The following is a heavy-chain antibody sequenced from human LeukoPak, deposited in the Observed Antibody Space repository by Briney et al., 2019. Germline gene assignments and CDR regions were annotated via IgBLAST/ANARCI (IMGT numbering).Heavy chain of an antibody. V-gene: IGHV3-30*18. CDR2: ISSDGSEK. CDR3: AKVRIVVVIHDAFDI. J-gene: IGHJ3*02. D-gene: IGHD3-22*01. CDR1: GFSFSNYG. Sequence: PGGSLRLSCAASGFSFSNYGMNWVRQAPDKGLEWVAVISSDGSEKYYADSVKGRFTISRDNSKHTLYLQMNSLRAEDTAVYYCAKVRIVVVIHDAFDIWGQGTMVTVSS.